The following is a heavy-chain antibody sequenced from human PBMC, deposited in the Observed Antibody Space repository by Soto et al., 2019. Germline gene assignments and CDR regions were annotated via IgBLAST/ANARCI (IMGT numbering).Heavy chain of an antibody. CDR2: IYSSGNA. CDR3: VRGDVFDI. CDR1: NGSISGYY. D-gene: IGHD3-16*01. V-gene: IGHV4-4*07. J-gene: IGHJ3*02. Sequence: QVQLQESGPGLVKPSETLSLICTVSNGSISGYYWSWVRQSAGKGLEWIGRIYSSGNANYNPSLYSRVTMSVATSQNHFSLKVTSLTAADTAMYYCVRGDVFDIWGRGTMVTVSS.